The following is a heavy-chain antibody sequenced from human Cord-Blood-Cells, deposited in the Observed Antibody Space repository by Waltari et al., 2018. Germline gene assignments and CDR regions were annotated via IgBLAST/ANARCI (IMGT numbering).Heavy chain of an antibody. D-gene: IGHD6-19*01. CDR2: IKSDGSST. Sequence: EVQLVESGGGLVQPGGSLRLSCAASGFTFSSYWMHWVRQAPGKGLVGVSRIKSDGSSTSYADSVKGRFTISRDNAKNTLYLQMNSLRAEDTAVYYCAKSGWRPYYFDYWGQGTLVTVSS. CDR3: AKSGWRPYYFDY. J-gene: IGHJ4*02. CDR1: GFTFSSYW. V-gene: IGHV3-74*01.